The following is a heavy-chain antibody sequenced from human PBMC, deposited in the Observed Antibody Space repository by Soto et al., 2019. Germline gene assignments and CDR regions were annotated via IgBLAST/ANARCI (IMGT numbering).Heavy chain of an antibody. CDR1: GFTFSSYW. CDR3: AREGGFYYYYYGMDV. J-gene: IGHJ6*02. Sequence: EVQLVESGGGLVQPGGSQRLSCAASGFTFSSYWMSWVRQAPGKGLEWVANIKQDGSEKYYVDSVKGRFTISRDNAKNSLYLQMNSLRAEDTAVYYCAREGGFYYYYYGMDVWGQGTTVTVSS. V-gene: IGHV3-7*01. D-gene: IGHD3-16*01. CDR2: IKQDGSEK.